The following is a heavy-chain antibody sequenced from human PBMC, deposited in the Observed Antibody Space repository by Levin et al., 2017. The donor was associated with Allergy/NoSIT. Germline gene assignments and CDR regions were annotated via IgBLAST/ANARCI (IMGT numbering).Heavy chain of an antibody. Sequence: SLRLSCEASGFIFEDYAMHWVRQASGKGLEWVAGISWSSHSLGYADSVEGRFTISRDNAKNSLYLQMYSLRFEDTALYYCTKDIFRGYRLGSKLEVYGVHVWGHGTAVTVSS. V-gene: IGHV3-9*01. CDR3: TKDIFRGYRLGSKLEVYGVHV. CDR2: ISWSSHSL. J-gene: IGHJ6*02. CDR1: GFIFEDYA. D-gene: IGHD5-18*01.